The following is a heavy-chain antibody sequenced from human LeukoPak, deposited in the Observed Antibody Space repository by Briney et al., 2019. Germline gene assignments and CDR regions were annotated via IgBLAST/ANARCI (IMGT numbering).Heavy chain of an antibody. Sequence: PSETLSLTCAVYGGSFSGYYWSWIRQPPGKGLEWIGEINHSGSTNYNPSLKSRVTISVDTSKNQFSLKLSSVTAADTAVYYCARVPYYYDSSGYQAKQNWFDPWGQGTLVTVSS. D-gene: IGHD3-22*01. CDR3: ARVPYYYDSSGYQAKQNWFDP. CDR2: INHSGST. V-gene: IGHV4-34*01. CDR1: GGSFSGYY. J-gene: IGHJ5*02.